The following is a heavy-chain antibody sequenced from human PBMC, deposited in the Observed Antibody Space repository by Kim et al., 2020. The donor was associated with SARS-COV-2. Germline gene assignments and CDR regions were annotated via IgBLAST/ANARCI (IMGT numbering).Heavy chain of an antibody. J-gene: IGHJ4*02. CDR3: ARDPFTFGGADY. Sequence: YYNQSLKSRVTISVDTSKNQFSLKLSSVTAADTAVYYCARDPFTFGGADYWGQGTLVTVSS. V-gene: IGHV4-31*02. D-gene: IGHD3-16*01.